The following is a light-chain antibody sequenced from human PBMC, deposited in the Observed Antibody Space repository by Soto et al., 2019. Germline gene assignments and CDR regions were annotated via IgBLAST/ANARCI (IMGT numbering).Light chain of an antibody. CDR2: SAS. J-gene: IGKJ3*01. Sequence: DIQMTQSPSSLSASVGDRVTITCRASQGISNYLAWYQQKPGKVPKLLIYSASTLESGVPSRFSGSGSGTDFTLTISSLQPEDVATYYFQKYNSAPFTFGPGTTVDIQ. CDR1: QGISNY. CDR3: QKYNSAPFT. V-gene: IGKV1-27*01.